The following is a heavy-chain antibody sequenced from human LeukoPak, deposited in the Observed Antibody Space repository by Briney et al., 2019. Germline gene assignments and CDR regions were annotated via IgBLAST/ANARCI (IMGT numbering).Heavy chain of an antibody. CDR3: VRDRYDILTGYNDAFDI. V-gene: IGHV3-7*01. Sequence: GGSLRLSCAASGVTFSSYWTSWVRQAPGKGLEWVANIKGDGSEKYYVDSVKGRFTISRDNAKNSLYLQMNSLRAEDTAVYYCVRDRYDILTGYNDAFDIWGQGTMVTVSS. CDR2: IKGDGSEK. D-gene: IGHD3-9*01. J-gene: IGHJ3*02. CDR1: GVTFSSYW.